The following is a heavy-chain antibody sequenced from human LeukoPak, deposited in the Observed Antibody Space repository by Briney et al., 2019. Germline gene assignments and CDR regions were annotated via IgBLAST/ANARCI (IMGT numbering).Heavy chain of an antibody. Sequence: GGSQRLSCAPSGFIFSDYWFHWVRQTPGQGLVWVAAINRDGTGTSHADSMRGRFTVSRDNAKNTLYLQLNSLRADDTAVYYCARGLSYAVAYGDYWGQGTLVTVSS. CDR1: GFIFSDYW. CDR3: ARGLSYAVAYGDY. CDR2: INRDGTGT. V-gene: IGHV3-74*01. J-gene: IGHJ4*02. D-gene: IGHD6-19*01.